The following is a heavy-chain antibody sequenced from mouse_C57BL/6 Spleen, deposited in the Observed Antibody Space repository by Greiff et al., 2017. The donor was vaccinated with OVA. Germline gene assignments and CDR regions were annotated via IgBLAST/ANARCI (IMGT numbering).Heavy chain of an antibody. V-gene: IGHV1-15*01. J-gene: IGHJ2*01. CDR1: GYTFTDYE. CDR2: IDPETGGT. Sequence: VKLQESGAELVRPGASVTLSCKASGYTFTDYEMHWVKQTPVHGLEWIGAIDPETGGTAYNQKFKGKAILTADKSSSTAYMELRSLTSEDSAVYYCTRGVRGDYFDYWGQGTTLTVSS. CDR3: TRGVRGDYFDY.